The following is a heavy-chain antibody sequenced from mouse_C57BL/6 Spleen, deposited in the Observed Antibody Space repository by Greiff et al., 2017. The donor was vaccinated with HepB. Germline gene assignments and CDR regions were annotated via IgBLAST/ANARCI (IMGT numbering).Heavy chain of an antibody. J-gene: IGHJ4*01. V-gene: IGHV5-6*02. D-gene: IGHD2-5*01. CDR2: ISSGGSYT. CDR1: GFTFSSYG. CDR3: ARHLGDSNYFYAMDY. Sequence: DVMLVESGGDLVKPGGSLKLSCAASGFTFSSYGMSWVRQTPDKRLEWVATISSGGSYTYYPDSVKGRFTISRDNAKNTLYLQMSSLKSEDTAMYYCARHLGDSNYFYAMDYWGQGTSVTVSS.